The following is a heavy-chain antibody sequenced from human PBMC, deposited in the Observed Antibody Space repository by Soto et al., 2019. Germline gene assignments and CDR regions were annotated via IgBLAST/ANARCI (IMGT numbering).Heavy chain of an antibody. V-gene: IGHV2-5*02. D-gene: IGHD2-21*02. CDR3: IQSRCGGDCLQSYASHYYYGMDV. CDR2: IYWDDDK. J-gene: IGHJ6*02. Sequence: SGPTLVNPTQTLTLTCTFSGFSLSTSGVGVGWIRQPPGKALEWLALIYWDDDKRYSPSLKSRLTITKDTSKNQVVLTLTNMDPVDTATYYCIQSRCGGDCLQSYASHYYYGMDVWGQGTTVTVSS. CDR1: GFSLSTSGVG.